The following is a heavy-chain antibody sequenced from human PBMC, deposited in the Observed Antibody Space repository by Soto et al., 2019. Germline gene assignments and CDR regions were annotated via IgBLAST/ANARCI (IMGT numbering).Heavy chain of an antibody. Sequence: QVQLVQSGAEVKKPGSSVKVSCKASGVTFSSYTSSWVRQAPGQGLEWMGRIIHILGIPNYAQKFQGRVTITADKSTSTAYMEMSSLRSEDTAVYYCAGGVVVVPAAIDHNWFDPWGQGTLVTVSS. CDR1: GVTFSSYT. V-gene: IGHV1-69*02. CDR2: IIHILGIP. D-gene: IGHD2-2*01. J-gene: IGHJ5*02. CDR3: AGGVVVVPAAIDHNWFDP.